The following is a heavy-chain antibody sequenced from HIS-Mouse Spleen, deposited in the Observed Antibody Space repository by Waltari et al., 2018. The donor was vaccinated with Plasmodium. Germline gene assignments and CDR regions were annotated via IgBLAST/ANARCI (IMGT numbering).Heavy chain of an antibody. D-gene: IGHD1-7*01. Sequence: QLQLQESGPGLVKPSETLSLTCTVSGGSLSSSSYYWGWISQPPGKGLEWIGSIYYSGSTYYNPSLKSRVTISVDTSKNQFSLKLSSVTAADTAVYYCARDRITGTSYFDYWGQGTLVTVSS. CDR3: ARDRITGTSYFDY. CDR1: GGSLSSSSYY. J-gene: IGHJ4*02. CDR2: IYYSGST. V-gene: IGHV4-39*07.